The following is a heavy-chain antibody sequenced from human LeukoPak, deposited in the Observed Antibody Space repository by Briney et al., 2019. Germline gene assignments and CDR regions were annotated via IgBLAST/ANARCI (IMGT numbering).Heavy chain of an antibody. CDR2: IYYSGST. V-gene: IGHV4-59*08. D-gene: IGHD5-12*01. CDR1: GGSIGSYY. J-gene: IGHJ5*02. Sequence: SETLSLTCTVSGGSIGSYYWSWIRQPPGKGLEWIGYIYYSGSTNHNPSLKSRVTISVDTSKNQFSLKLSSVTAADTAVYYCARHLLSSGYDCWFGPWGQGTLVTVSS. CDR3: ARHLLSSGYDCWFGP.